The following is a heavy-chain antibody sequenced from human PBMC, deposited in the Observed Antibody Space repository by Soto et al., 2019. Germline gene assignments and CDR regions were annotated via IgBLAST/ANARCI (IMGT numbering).Heavy chain of an antibody. CDR1: GDTFSKYA. CDR2: IIPIFGAP. CDR3: AGSPECSYALNEAVISTFGFE. Sequence: QVRLVQSGTEVKKPGSSVKVSCQASGDTFSKYAISWVRQAPGQGLECMGGIIPIFGAPNHAQKFQGRVTITADESTTTVYIALTRLTSEDTAVYYCAGSPECSYALNEAVISTFGFEWGQGPLVTVAS. V-gene: IGHV1-69*01. D-gene: IGHD3-16*01. J-gene: IGHJ4*02.